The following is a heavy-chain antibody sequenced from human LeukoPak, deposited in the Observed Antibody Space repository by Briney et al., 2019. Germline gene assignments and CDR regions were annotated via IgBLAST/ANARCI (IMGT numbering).Heavy chain of an antibody. J-gene: IGHJ6*03. CDR2: IYYSGST. D-gene: IGHD6-19*01. CDR3: ARLVGWLARVSYYMDV. CDR1: GGSISSSSYY. V-gene: IGHV4-39*01. Sequence: SETLSLTCTVSGGSISSSSYYWGWIRQPPGKGLEWIGSIYYSGSTYYNPSLKSRVTISVDTSKNQFSLKLSSVTAADTAVYYCARLVGWLARVSYYMDVWGKGTTVTVSS.